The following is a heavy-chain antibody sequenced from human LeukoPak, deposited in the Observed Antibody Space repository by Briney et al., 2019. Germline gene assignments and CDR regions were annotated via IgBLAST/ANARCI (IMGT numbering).Heavy chain of an antibody. V-gene: IGHV3-7*01. CDR3: ARAGVTNQLGQTYWYFDL. CDR2: IQKDGSEA. D-gene: IGHD7-27*01. Sequence: GGSLRLSCAASGFTFSSYGMSWVRQAPGKGLEWVAKIQKDGSEAYYVDSMEGRYTISRDNAENSLYLQMHSLRAEDTAVYSCARAGVTNQLGQTYWYFDLWGRGTLVTVSS. J-gene: IGHJ2*01. CDR1: GFTFSSYG.